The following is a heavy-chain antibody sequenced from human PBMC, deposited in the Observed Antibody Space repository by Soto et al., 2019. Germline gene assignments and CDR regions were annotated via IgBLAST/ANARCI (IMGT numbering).Heavy chain of an antibody. CDR1: GYTFTSYP. CDR2: INAGNGNT. CDR3: ARDPVEDYYYGMDV. V-gene: IGHV1-3*01. Sequence: ASVKVSCKASGYTFTSYPMHWLRESPGQRLEWMGWINAGNGNTKYSQKFQGRVTITRDTSASTAYMELSSLRSEDTAVYYCARDPVEDYYYGMDVWGQGTTVTVSS. J-gene: IGHJ6*02. D-gene: IGHD2-15*01.